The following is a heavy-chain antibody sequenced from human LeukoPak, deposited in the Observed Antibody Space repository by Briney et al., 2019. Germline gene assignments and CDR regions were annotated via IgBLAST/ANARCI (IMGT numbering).Heavy chain of an antibody. V-gene: IGHV1-69*04. J-gene: IGHJ5*02. D-gene: IGHD3-3*01. CDR1: GGTFSSYA. CDR2: IIPILGIA. CDR3: ARGRYYDFWSGYSNWFDP. Sequence: GASVKVSCKASGGTFSSYAISWVRQAPGQGLEWMGRIIPILGIANYAQKFQGRVTITADKSTSTAYMELSSLRSEDTAVYYCARGRYYDFWSGYSNWFDPWGQGTLVTVSS.